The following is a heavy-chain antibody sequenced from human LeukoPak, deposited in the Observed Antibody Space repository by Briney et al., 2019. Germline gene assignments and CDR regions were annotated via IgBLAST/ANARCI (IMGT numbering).Heavy chain of an antibody. V-gene: IGHV4-59*01. Sequence: SETLSLTCTVSGGSISSYYWSWIRQPPGKGLEWIGYIYYSGSTNYNPSLKSRVTISVDTSKNQFSLKLSSVTAADTAVYYCAGSRIQLWGLDYWGQGTPVTVSS. CDR1: GGSISSYY. CDR3: AGSRIQLWGLDY. J-gene: IGHJ4*02. CDR2: IYYSGST. D-gene: IGHD5-18*01.